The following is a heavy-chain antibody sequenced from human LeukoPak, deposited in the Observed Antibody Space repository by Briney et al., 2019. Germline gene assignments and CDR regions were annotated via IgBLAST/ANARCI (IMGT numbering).Heavy chain of an antibody. CDR2: IFYSGRT. CDR1: GGSISSYY. D-gene: IGHD7-27*01. CDR3: ASRKLGNDY. V-gene: IGHV4-59*01. Sequence: PSETLSLTCTVSGGSISSYYWNWIRQPPGKGLEWIGYIFYSGRTSYNPSLKSRVTLLVDTSKNWFSLRLTSVTAADTAVYYCASRKLGNDYWGQGTLVTVSS. J-gene: IGHJ4*02.